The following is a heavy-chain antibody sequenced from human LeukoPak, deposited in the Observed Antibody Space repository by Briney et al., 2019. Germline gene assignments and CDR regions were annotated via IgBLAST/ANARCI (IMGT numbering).Heavy chain of an antibody. J-gene: IGHJ4*02. D-gene: IGHD5-12*01. Sequence: GGSLRLSCAASGFTLSGYWLSWVRQAPGKGLEWVARIHEDGIERYYVGPVKGRFTISRDNAKNSLHLQMYSLRLDDTAVYYCARGGYSFDYLGQGTLVTVSS. CDR1: GFTLSGYW. CDR2: IHEDGIER. CDR3: ARGGYSFDY. V-gene: IGHV3-7*01.